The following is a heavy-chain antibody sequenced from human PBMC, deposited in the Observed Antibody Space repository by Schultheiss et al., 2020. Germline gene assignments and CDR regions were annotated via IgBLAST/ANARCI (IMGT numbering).Heavy chain of an antibody. CDR3: ARDLLATVTTFANWFDP. V-gene: IGHV3-53*01. J-gene: IGHJ5*02. D-gene: IGHD4-17*01. CDR2: IFTGGTT. CDR1: GFTFSSYA. Sequence: GESLKISCSASGFTFSSYAMHWVRQAPGKGLEWVSVIFTGGTTYYADSVKGRFTISRDNSKNTLYLQMNSLRAEDTALYYCARDLLATVTTFANWFDPWGQGTLVTVSS.